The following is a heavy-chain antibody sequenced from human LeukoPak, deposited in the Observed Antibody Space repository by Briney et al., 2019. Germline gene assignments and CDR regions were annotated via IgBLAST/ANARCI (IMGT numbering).Heavy chain of an antibody. J-gene: IGHJ4*02. V-gene: IGHV4-39*01. CDR2: IYYSGCT. CDR3: ATVLAAAGDC. Sequence: PSETLSLTCTVSGGSISSSSYYWGWIRQPPGKGLEWIGSIYYSGCTYYNPSLKSRVTISVDTSKNQFSLKLSSVTAADTAVYYCATVLAAAGDCWGQGTLVTVSS. CDR1: GGSISSSSYY. D-gene: IGHD6-13*01.